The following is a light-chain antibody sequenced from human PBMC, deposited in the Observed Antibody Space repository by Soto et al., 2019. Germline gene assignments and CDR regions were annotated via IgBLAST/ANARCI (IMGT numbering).Light chain of an antibody. Sequence: QAVVTQEPSFSVPQGGTVTLTCGWNSRSVSTGYDPSWYQQTPGQAPRTLIYSTDIRSSGVPDRFSGSILGNKAALPIAGAQADDEADYYCVLYMGGGIWVFGGGTKLTVL. CDR1: SRSVSTGYD. V-gene: IGLV8-61*01. CDR3: VLYMGGGIWV. J-gene: IGLJ3*02. CDR2: STD.